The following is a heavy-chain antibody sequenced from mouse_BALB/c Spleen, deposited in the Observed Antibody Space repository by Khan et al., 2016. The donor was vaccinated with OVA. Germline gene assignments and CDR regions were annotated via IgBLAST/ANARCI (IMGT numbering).Heavy chain of an antibody. CDR2: IDPSSGYT. CDR1: GYTFTSYT. Sequence: QVQLKESGAELARPGASVKMSCKASGYTFTSYTMHWIKQRPGQALEWIGYIDPSSGYTNYNQNFRDKATLTADKSSSTAYIQLTSLTSEDSAVHCGVRSAFYGRSSYFDYWGPGTTLTVSS. V-gene: IGHV1-4*01. J-gene: IGHJ2*01. D-gene: IGHD1-1*01. CDR3: VRSAFYGRSSYFDY.